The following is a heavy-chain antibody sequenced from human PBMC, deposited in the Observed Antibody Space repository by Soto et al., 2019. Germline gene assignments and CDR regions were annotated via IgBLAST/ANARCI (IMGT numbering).Heavy chain of an antibody. CDR1: GFTFSNAW. CDR2: IKSKTDGGTT. J-gene: IGHJ6*02. D-gene: IGHD5-18*01. V-gene: IGHV3-15*01. Sequence: GGSLRLSCAASGFTFSNAWMSWVRQAPGRGLEWVGRIKSKTDGGTTDYAAPVKGRFTISRDDSKNTLYLQMNSLKTEDTAVYYCTTPATAMVSHYYFGMDVWGQGTTVTVSS. CDR3: TTPATAMVSHYYFGMDV.